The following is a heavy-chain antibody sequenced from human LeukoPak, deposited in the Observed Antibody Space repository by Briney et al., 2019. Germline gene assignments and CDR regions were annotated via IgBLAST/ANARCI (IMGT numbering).Heavy chain of an antibody. J-gene: IGHJ6*04. Sequence: PGRSLRLSCAASGFTFSSYAMHWVRQAPGKGLKWVAVTSFDGSDNYYADSVKGRFTISRDNSKNTLYLQMNSLRPDDTAVYYCAELGITMIGGVWGKGTTVTISS. CDR1: GFTFSSYA. CDR3: AELGITMIGGV. CDR2: TSFDGSDN. D-gene: IGHD3-10*02. V-gene: IGHV3-30*04.